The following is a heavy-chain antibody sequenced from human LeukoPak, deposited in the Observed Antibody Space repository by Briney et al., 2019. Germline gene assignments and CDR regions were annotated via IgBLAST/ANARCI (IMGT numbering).Heavy chain of an antibody. Sequence: GGSLRLSCAASGLTFSNYAMSWVRQAPGKGLECVSDISGSGGSTYYADSVKGRFTISRDNSKNTLYLQMNSLRAEDTAVYYCAKETAVVGWYHGMDVWGQWTTVTVSS. CDR1: GLTFSNYA. CDR2: ISGSGGST. D-gene: IGHD6-19*01. V-gene: IGHV3-23*01. J-gene: IGHJ6*02. CDR3: AKETAVVGWYHGMDV.